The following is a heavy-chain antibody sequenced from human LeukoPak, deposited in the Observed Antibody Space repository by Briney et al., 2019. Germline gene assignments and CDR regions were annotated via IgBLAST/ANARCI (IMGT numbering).Heavy chain of an antibody. J-gene: IGHJ4*02. V-gene: IGHV1-69*05. CDR3: ARDPRGGKPRFDY. D-gene: IGHD4-23*01. CDR2: IIPIFGAA. Sequence: SVKVSCKASGGTFSSYAISWVRQAPGQGLEWMGGIIPIFGAANYAQKFQGRVTITTDESTSTAYMELSSLRSEDTAVYYCARDPRGGKPRFDYWGQGTLVTVSS. CDR1: GGTFSSYA.